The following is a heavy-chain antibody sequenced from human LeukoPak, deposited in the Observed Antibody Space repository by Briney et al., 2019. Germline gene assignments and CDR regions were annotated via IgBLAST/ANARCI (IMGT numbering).Heavy chain of an antibody. CDR1: GGSISSYY. CDR3: AGSMQQLPHDY. J-gene: IGHJ4*02. Sequence: NTSETLSLTCTVSGGSISSYYWSWIRQPPGKGLEWIGYIYYSGSTNYNPSLKSRVTISVDTSKNQFSLKLSSVTAADTAVYYCAGSMQQLPHDYWGQGTLVTVSS. D-gene: IGHD6-13*01. CDR2: IYYSGST. V-gene: IGHV4-59*01.